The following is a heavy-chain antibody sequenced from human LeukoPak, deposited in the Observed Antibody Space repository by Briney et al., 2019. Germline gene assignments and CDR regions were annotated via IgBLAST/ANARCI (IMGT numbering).Heavy chain of an antibody. CDR1: GYTFTGYY. D-gene: IGHD3-3*01. CDR2: INPNSGGT. CDR3: ASLHMGITIFGVVSSRENAFDI. Sequence: ASVKVSCKASGYTFTGYYMHWVRQAPGQGLEWMGWINPNSGGTNYAQKLKGRVTMTRDTSISTAYMELSRLRSDDTAVYYCASLHMGITIFGVVSSRENAFDIWGQGTMVTVSS. J-gene: IGHJ3*02. V-gene: IGHV1-2*02.